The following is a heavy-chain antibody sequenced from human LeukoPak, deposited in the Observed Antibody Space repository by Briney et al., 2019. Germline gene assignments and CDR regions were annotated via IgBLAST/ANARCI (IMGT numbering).Heavy chain of an antibody. J-gene: IGHJ5*02. V-gene: IGHV3-66*03. CDR1: GFSVTNSY. CDR3: VRDRAGTQDWVEFDP. Sequence: GGSLRLSCAVSGFSVTNSYMDWVRQAPGEGLEWVSLIRGSGATLYADSVKGRFTISRDDSKNTVYLQMNSLRVEDTAVYFCVRDRAGTQDWVEFDPWGQGTLVTVSS. D-gene: IGHD3-10*01. CDR2: IRGSGAT.